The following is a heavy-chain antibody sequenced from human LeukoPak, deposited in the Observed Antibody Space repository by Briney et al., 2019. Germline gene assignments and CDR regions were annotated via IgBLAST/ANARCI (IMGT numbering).Heavy chain of an antibody. J-gene: IGHJ1*01. CDR1: GYTFTGYY. CDR3: ARLATVPG. Sequence: GASGRVSCKAAGYTFTGYYLHWVRQAPGQGLEWRGGIHPNSGDTNLAQRFQGRVTMTRDTSISTTYMELTSLRSDDTAVYYCARLATVPGWGQGTLVTVSS. V-gene: IGHV1-2*02. D-gene: IGHD6-19*01. CDR2: IHPNSGDT.